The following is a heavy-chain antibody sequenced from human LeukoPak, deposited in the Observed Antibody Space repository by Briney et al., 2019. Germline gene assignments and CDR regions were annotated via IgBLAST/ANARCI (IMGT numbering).Heavy chain of an antibody. CDR2: IYYSGST. CDR3: ARRSYLGYCSSTSCYTRDY. Sequence: SETLSLTCTVSGGSISSSSYYWGWIRQPPGKGLEWIGSIYYSGSTYYSPSLKSRVTISVDTSKNQFSLKLSSVTAADTAVYYCARRSYLGYCSSTSCYTRDYWGQGTLVTVSS. J-gene: IGHJ4*02. CDR1: GGSISSSSYY. V-gene: IGHV4-39*01. D-gene: IGHD2-2*02.